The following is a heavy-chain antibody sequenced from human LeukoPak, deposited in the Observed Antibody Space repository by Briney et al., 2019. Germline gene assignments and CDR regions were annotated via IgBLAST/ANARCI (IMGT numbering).Heavy chain of an antibody. CDR3: ARASSSSVYFQH. D-gene: IGHD6-6*01. V-gene: IGHV4-30-2*01. J-gene: IGHJ1*01. CDR2: IYHSGST. CDR1: GFTFSSYA. Sequence: LRLSCAASGFTFSSYAMSWIRQPPGKGLEWIGYIYHSGSTYYNPSLKSRVTISVDRSKNQFSLKLSSVTAADTAVYYCARASSSSVYFQHWGQGTLVTVSS.